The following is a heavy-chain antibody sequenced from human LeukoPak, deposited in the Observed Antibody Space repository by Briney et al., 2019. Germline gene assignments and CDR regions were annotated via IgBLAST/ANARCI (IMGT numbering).Heavy chain of an antibody. Sequence: GGSLRLSCAASGFTFSSYAMSWVRQAPGKGLEWVSAISGSGGSTYYADSVKGRFTISGDNSKNTLYLQMNSLRAEDTAVYYCARAQIVVVITTHFDYWGQGTLVTVSS. CDR1: GFTFSSYA. J-gene: IGHJ4*02. D-gene: IGHD3-22*01. CDR2: ISGSGGST. CDR3: ARAQIVVVITTHFDY. V-gene: IGHV3-23*01.